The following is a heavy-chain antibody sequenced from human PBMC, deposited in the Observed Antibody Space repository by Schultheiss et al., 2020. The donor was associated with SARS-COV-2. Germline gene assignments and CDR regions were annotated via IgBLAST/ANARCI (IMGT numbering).Heavy chain of an antibody. V-gene: IGHV3-33*08. J-gene: IGHJ4*02. CDR2: IWYDGSNK. D-gene: IGHD3-22*01. CDR3: ARVKPYYYDSSGSQYYFDY. CDR1: GFTFSSYD. Sequence: GESLKISCSASGFTFSSYDMHWVRQATGKGLEWVAVIWYDGSNKYYADSVKGRFTISRDNSKNTLYLQMNSLRAEDTAVYYCARVKPYYYDSSGSQYYFDYWGQGTLVTVSS.